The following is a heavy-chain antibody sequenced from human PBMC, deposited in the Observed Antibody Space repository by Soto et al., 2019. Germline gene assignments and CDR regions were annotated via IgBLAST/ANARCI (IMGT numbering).Heavy chain of an antibody. CDR3: ARVRAGDSYGLYYFDY. CDR2: IIPIFGTA. CDR1: GGTFSSYA. D-gene: IGHD5-18*01. Sequence: ASVKVSCKASGGTFSSYAISWVRQAPGQGLEWMGGIIPIFGTANYAQKFQGRVTITADESTSTAYMELSSLRSEDTAVYYCARVRAGDSYGLYYFDYWGQGTLVTVSS. J-gene: IGHJ4*02. V-gene: IGHV1-69*13.